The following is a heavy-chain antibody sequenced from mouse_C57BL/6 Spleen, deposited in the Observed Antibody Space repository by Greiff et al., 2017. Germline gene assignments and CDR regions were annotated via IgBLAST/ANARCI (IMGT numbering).Heavy chain of an antibody. J-gene: IGHJ1*03. CDR3: ARSRPYYSKAEV. Sequence: VQLQQSGPELVKPGASVKISCKASGYAFSSSWMKWVKHRPGKGLEWIGRIYPGDGDTNYNGKFKGKATLTANKSSSTAYMQLSSLTSEDAAVYLCARSRPYYSKAEVWGRGTTDTVPS. D-gene: IGHD2-5*01. V-gene: IGHV1-82*01. CDR2: IYPGDGDT. CDR1: GYAFSSSW.